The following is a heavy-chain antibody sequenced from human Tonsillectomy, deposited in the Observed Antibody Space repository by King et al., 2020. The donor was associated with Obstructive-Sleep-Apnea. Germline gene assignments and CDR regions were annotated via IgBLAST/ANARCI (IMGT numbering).Heavy chain of an antibody. J-gene: IGHJ2*01. CDR3: ARRSLVVARDGDYEPVWYFDL. CDR2: INPSGGST. V-gene: IGHV1-46*01. D-gene: IGHD2-15*01. CDR1: GYTFTSYY. Sequence: VQLVESGAEVKKPGASVKVSCKASGYTFTSYYMHWVRQAPGQGLEWMGIINPSGGSTSYAQKFQGRVTMTRDTSTSTVYMELSSLRSEDTAVYYCARRSLVVARDGDYEPVWYFDLWGRGTLVTVSS.